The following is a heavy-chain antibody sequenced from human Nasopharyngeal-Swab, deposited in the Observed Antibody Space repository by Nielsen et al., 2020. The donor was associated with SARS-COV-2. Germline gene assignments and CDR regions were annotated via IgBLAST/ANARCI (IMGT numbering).Heavy chain of an antibody. J-gene: IGHJ4*02. V-gene: IGHV3-33*01. CDR3: AREDEAIAVAGTGGFDY. CDR2: IWYDGSNK. Sequence: SLKISCAASGFTFSSYGMHWVRQAPGKGLEWVAVIWYDGSNKYYADSVKGRFTISRDNSKNTLYLQMNSLRAEDTAVYYCAREDEAIAVAGTGGFDYWGQGTLVTVSS. CDR1: GFTFSSYG. D-gene: IGHD6-19*01.